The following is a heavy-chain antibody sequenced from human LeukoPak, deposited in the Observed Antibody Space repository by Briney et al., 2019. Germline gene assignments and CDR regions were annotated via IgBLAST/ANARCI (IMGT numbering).Heavy chain of an antibody. CDR2: ISYDGSNK. CDR1: GFTFSSYG. Sequence: PGRSLRLSCAASGFTFSSYGMHWVRQAPGKGLEWVAVISYDGSNKYYADSVKGRFTISRDNSKNTLYLQMNSLRAEDTAVYYCAKTLKGSCSVWGQGTLVTVSS. D-gene: IGHD2-15*01. CDR3: AKTLKGSCSV. V-gene: IGHV3-30*18. J-gene: IGHJ4*02.